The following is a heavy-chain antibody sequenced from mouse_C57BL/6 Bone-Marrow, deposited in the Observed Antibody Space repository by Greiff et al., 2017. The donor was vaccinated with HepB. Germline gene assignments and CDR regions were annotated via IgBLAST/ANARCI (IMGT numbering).Heavy chain of an antibody. V-gene: IGHV14-1*01. J-gene: IGHJ1*03. CDR2: IDPEDGDT. CDR3: TTGRGFYYGNSDWYFDV. Sequence: VQLKESGAELVRPGASVKLSCTASGFNIKDYYMHWVKQRPEQGLEWIGRIDPEDGDTEYAPKFQGKATMTADTSSNTAYLQLSSLTSEDTAVYYCTTGRGFYYGNSDWYFDVWGTGTTVTVSS. CDR1: GFNIKDYY. D-gene: IGHD2-1*01.